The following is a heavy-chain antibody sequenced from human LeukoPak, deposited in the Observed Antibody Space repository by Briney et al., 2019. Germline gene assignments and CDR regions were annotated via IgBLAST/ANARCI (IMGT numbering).Heavy chain of an antibody. D-gene: IGHD2-21*02. V-gene: IGHV3-7*03. CDR2: IKEDGSEK. Sequence: GGSLRLSCAASGFTFSNYWMRWIRQAPGKGLEWLGHIKEDGSEKNCVDSVKGRFTISRDNANNSLYLQMNSLRVEDTAVYYCARVRVGGGDPEIGSYWGQGTLVTVSS. J-gene: IGHJ4*02. CDR1: GFTFSNYW. CDR3: ARVRVGGGDPEIGSY.